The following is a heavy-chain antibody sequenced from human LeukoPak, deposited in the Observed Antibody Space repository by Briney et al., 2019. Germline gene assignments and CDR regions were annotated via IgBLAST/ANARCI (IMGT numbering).Heavy chain of an antibody. D-gene: IGHD3-22*01. Sequence: YNGDTAYNFSVKSRVTISMDTSKNQFSLKLSSVTAADTAVYYCGRRGYFDSGGYFVVDYWGQGTVVTVS. CDR2: YNGDT. J-gene: IGHJ4*02. V-gene: IGHV4-39*07. CDR3: GRRGYFDSGGYFVVDY.